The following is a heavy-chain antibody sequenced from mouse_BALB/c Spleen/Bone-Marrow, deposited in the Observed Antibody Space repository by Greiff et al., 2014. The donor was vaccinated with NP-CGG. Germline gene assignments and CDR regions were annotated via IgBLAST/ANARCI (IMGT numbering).Heavy chain of an antibody. Sequence: EVKVEESGGGLVQPGGSRKLSCAASGFTFSSFGMHWVRQAPEKGLEWVAYISSGSSTIYYADTMKGRFTISRDNPKNTLFLQMTSLRSEDTAMYYCTRSGTLGAMDYWGQGTSVTVS. D-gene: IGHD3-3*01. CDR2: ISSGSSTI. V-gene: IGHV5-17*02. CDR3: TRSGTLGAMDY. CDR1: GFTFSSFG. J-gene: IGHJ4*01.